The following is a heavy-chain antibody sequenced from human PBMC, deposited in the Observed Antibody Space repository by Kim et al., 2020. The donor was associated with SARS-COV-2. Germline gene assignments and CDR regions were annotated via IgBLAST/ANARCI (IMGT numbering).Heavy chain of an antibody. CDR2: ISGSGGST. CDR1: GFTFSSYA. V-gene: IGHV3-23*01. J-gene: IGHJ6*02. Sequence: GGSLRLSCAASGFTFSSYAMSWVRQAPGKGLEWVSAISGSGGSTYYADSVKGRFTISRDNSKNTLYLQMNSLRAEDTAVYYCANYGSGSYYMSYYYYGMVVWGQGTTVTVSS. CDR3: ANYGSGSYYMSYYYYGMVV. D-gene: IGHD3-10*01.